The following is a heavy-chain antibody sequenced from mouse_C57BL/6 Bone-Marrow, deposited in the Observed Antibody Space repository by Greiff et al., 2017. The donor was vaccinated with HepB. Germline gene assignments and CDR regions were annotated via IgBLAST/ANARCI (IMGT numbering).Heavy chain of an antibody. CDR2: ISSGGSYT. J-gene: IGHJ3*01. D-gene: IGHD1-2*01. CDR1: GFTFSSYG. V-gene: IGHV5-6*02. CDR3: ARRDTTASWFAY. Sequence: EVKLQESGGDLVKPGGSLKLSCAASGFTFSSYGMSWVRQTPDKRLEWVATISSGGSYTYYPDSVKGRFTISRDNAKNTLYLQMSSLKSEDTAMYYCARRDTTASWFAYWGQGTLVTVSA.